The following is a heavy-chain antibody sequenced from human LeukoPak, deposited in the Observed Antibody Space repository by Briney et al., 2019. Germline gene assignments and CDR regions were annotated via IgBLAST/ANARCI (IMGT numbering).Heavy chain of an antibody. Sequence: ASVKVSCKASGYTFISYYMHWVRQAPGQGLEWMGIINPSGGSTSYAQKFQGRVTMTRDMSTSTVYMELSSLRSEDTAVYYCARAGGPYDFWSGYFDYWGQGTLVTVSS. V-gene: IGHV1-46*01. CDR3: ARAGGPYDFWSGYFDY. D-gene: IGHD3-3*01. CDR2: INPSGGST. J-gene: IGHJ4*02. CDR1: GYTFISYY.